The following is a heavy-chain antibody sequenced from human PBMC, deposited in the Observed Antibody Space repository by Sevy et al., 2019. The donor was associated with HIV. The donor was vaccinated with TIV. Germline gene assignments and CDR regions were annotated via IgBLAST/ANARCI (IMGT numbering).Heavy chain of an antibody. J-gene: IGHJ4*02. D-gene: IGHD3-9*01. CDR1: GFTFSNAW. Sequence: GESLKISCAASGFTFSNAWMSWVRQAPGKGLEWVGRIKSKTDGGTTDYAAPVKGRFTISRDDSKNTLYLQMNSLKTEDTAVYYCTTAHYDILTGPDYWGQGTLVTVSS. V-gene: IGHV3-15*01. CDR3: TTAHYDILTGPDY. CDR2: IKSKTDGGTT.